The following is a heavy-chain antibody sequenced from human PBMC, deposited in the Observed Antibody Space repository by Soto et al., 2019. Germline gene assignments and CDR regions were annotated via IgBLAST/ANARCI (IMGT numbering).Heavy chain of an antibody. Sequence: ASVKVSCKASGGTFSSYTISWVRQAPGQGLEWMGRIIPILGIANYAQKFQGRVTITADKSTSTAYMELSSLRSEDTAVYYCARALVATHAFDIWGQGTMVTVSS. CDR1: GGTFSSYT. J-gene: IGHJ3*02. V-gene: IGHV1-69*02. CDR2: IIPILGIA. CDR3: ARALVATHAFDI. D-gene: IGHD5-12*01.